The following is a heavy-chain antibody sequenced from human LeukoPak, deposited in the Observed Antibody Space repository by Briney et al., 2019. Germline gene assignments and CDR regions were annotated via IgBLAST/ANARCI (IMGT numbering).Heavy chain of an antibody. D-gene: IGHD6-13*01. V-gene: IGHV4-39*01. CDR2: IYFSGGT. Sequence: PSETLSLTCTVSGDSISSSNCYWGWIRQPPGKGLEWIGSIYFSGGTYYNASLKSRVTISVDTSKNQFSLKLSSVTAADTAMYYCARVRAAAVPYHFDYWGRGTLVTVSS. J-gene: IGHJ4*02. CDR1: GDSISSSNCY. CDR3: ARVRAAAVPYHFDY.